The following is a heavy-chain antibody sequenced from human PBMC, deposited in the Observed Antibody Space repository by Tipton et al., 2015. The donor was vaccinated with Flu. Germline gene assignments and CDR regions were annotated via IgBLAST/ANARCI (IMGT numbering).Heavy chain of an antibody. CDR1: GFNFSSYD. CDR3: ARGPLPDSNWYNGMDV. J-gene: IGHJ6*02. V-gene: IGHV3-13*01. CDR2: IGSAGDT. Sequence: LVQSGGTLVQPGGTLRLSCAASGFNFSSYDIHWVRQAAGEGLEWVSAIGSAGDTYYLDSVKGRFTISRDNAKNSLYLQMNSLRIGDTAVYYCARGPLPDSNWYNGMDVWGQGTTVTVSS. D-gene: IGHD6-13*01.